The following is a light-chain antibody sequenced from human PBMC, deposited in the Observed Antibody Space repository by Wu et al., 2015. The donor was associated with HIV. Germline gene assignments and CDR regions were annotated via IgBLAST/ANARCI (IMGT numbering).Light chain of an antibody. V-gene: IGKV3-20*01. CDR3: QQYDRSPYS. Sequence: EIVLTQSPATLSLSPGERATLSCKASQSVSSYLAWYQQKPGQAPRLLIYGTSVRATGVPGRFSGSGSGTDFTLVISRLEPEDLAVYFCQQYDRSPYSFGQGTKLE. CDR2: GTS. CDR1: QSVSSY. J-gene: IGKJ2*03.